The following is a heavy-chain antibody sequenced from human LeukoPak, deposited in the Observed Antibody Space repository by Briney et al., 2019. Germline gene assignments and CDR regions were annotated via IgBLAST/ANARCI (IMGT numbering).Heavy chain of an antibody. J-gene: IGHJ6*03. V-gene: IGHV3-48*01. CDR3: ARDGGWYKRGSDHYYYYMDV. Sequence: GGSLRLSCAASGFPFSSYSMNWVRQAPGEGLEWVSYISSSRTTSYADSVKGRFTISRDNAKNSLYLQMNSLRPEDTAFYYCARDGGWYKRGSDHYYYYMDVWGKGTTVTVSS. CDR2: ISSSRTT. D-gene: IGHD6-19*01. CDR1: GFPFSSYS.